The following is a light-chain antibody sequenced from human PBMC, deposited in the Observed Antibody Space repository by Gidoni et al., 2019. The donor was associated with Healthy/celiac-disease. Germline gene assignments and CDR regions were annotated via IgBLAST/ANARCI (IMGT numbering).Light chain of an antibody. CDR1: NWGDKY. CDR2: QDS. J-gene: IGLJ3*02. Sequence: YELTQPPPVSVPPGQTASITFSGDNWGDKYACWYQQKPGQSPVLVIYQDSKRPSGIPERFSGSNSGNTATLTISGTQAMDEADYYCQAWDSSTAAFGGGTKLTVL. CDR3: QAWDSSTAA. V-gene: IGLV3-1*01.